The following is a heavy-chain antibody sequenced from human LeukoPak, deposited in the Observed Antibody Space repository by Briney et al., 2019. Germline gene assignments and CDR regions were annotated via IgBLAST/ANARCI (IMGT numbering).Heavy chain of an antibody. Sequence: PGGSLRLSCAASGFTFSSYGMCWVRETPVKGLEWVAVIWYDGSNKYYADSVKGRFTISRDNSKNTLYLQMNSLRAEDTAVYYCASMKGLIAAADKSDYGMDVWGQGTTVTVSS. D-gene: IGHD6-13*01. CDR1: GFTFSSYG. J-gene: IGHJ6*02. V-gene: IGHV3-33*01. CDR2: IWYDGSNK. CDR3: ASMKGLIAAADKSDYGMDV.